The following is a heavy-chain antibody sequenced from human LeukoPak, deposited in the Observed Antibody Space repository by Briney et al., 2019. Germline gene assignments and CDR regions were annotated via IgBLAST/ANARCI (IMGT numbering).Heavy chain of an antibody. CDR2: IRSKAYGRTT. CDR3: TRVNTAMVLDY. D-gene: IGHD5-18*01. CDR1: GFTFGDYA. Sequence: QAGRSLRLSCTASGFTFGDYAMSWFRQAPGKGLEWVGFIRSKAYGRTTEYAASVKGRFTISRDDSKSIAYLQMNSLKTEDTAVYYCTRVNTAMVLDYWGQGTLVTVSS. J-gene: IGHJ4*02. V-gene: IGHV3-49*03.